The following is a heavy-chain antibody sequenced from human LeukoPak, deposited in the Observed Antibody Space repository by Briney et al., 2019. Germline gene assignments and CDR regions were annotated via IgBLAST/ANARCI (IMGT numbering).Heavy chain of an antibody. CDR3: ARVHSSSWSNYGMDV. J-gene: IGHJ6*02. D-gene: IGHD6-13*01. CDR2: IWYDGSNK. Sequence: TGGSLRLSCAASGFTFSSYGMHWVRQAPGKGLEWVAVIWYDGSNKYYTDSVKGRFTISRDNSKNTLYLQMNSLRAEDTAVYYCARVHSSSWSNYGMDVWGQGTTVTVSS. CDR1: GFTFSSYG. V-gene: IGHV3-33*01.